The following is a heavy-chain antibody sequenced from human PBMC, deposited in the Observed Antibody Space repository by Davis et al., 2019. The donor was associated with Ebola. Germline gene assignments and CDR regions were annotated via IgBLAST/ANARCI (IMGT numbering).Heavy chain of an antibody. CDR2: INPDNGAT. Sequence: AASVTVSCKASGYTFTDYYMIWVRQAPRQGLEWLGWINPDNGATTYAQKFQGRVTMTRDTSITTAYMELSGLTSDDTTVYFCAGVAVTMVRGVPRSDYWGQGILVTVSS. J-gene: IGHJ4*02. D-gene: IGHD3-10*01. CDR3: AGVAVTMVRGVPRSDY. V-gene: IGHV1-2*02. CDR1: GYTFTDYY.